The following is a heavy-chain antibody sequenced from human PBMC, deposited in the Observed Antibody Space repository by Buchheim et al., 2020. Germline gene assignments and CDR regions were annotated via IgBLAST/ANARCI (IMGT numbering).Heavy chain of an antibody. Sequence: QVHLKQWGAGLLKPSETLSLTCAVYGGSFTGYYWSWIRQPPGKGLEWIGEINHSESTSYNPFLKSRVTISVDTSNKQFSLKVTSVTAADTAIYYCARGQVGSYSFYYYYGMDVWGQGTT. D-gene: IGHD3-16*01. V-gene: IGHV4-34*01. CDR1: GGSFTGYY. CDR3: ARGQVGSYSFYYYYGMDV. CDR2: INHSEST. J-gene: IGHJ6*02.